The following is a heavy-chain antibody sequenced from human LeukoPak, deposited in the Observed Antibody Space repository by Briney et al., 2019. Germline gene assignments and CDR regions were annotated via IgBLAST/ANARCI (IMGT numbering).Heavy chain of an antibody. J-gene: IGHJ4*02. V-gene: IGHV4-4*07. Sequence: SETLSLTCTVSGGSISTYYWSWIRQPAGKGLEWIGRIHSSGTTHYNPSLRSRVTLSIDTSKNQFSLKLSSVTAADTAVYYCGRLNLPAVSGAFYYGGQGTLVTVSS. D-gene: IGHD2-2*01. CDR2: IHSSGTT. CDR1: GGSISTYY. CDR3: GRLNLPAVSGAFYY.